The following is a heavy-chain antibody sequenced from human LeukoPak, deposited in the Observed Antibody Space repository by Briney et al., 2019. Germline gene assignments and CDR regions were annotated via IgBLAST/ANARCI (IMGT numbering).Heavy chain of an antibody. D-gene: IGHD6-19*01. Sequence: SETLSLTCTVSGGSISSSSYYWGWIRQPPGKGLEWIGSIYYSGTTYYNPSLESRVAISIDTSKNQFSVKLTSVTAADTAVYYCARDQGAVAGIDPWGQGTLVTVSS. V-gene: IGHV4-39*07. CDR1: GGSISSSSYY. CDR3: ARDQGAVAGIDP. J-gene: IGHJ5*02. CDR2: IYYSGTT.